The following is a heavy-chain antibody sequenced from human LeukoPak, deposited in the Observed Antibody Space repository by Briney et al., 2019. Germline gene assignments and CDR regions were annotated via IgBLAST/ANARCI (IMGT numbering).Heavy chain of an antibody. V-gene: IGHV4-34*01. CDR3: ARGPYYASSGYYRYYFDY. D-gene: IGHD3-22*01. CDR1: GGSFSGYY. Sequence: SETLSLTCAVYGGSFSGYYWSWLRQPPGKGLEWIGEINHSGSTNYNPSLKSRVTISVDTSKNQFSLKLSSVTAADTAVYYCARGPYYASSGYYRYYFDYWGQGTLVTVSS. J-gene: IGHJ4*02. CDR2: INHSGST.